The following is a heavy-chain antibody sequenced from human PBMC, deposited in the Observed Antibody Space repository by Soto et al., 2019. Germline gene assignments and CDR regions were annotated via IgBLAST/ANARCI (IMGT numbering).Heavy chain of an antibody. Sequence: GGSLRLSCAASGFSIGSSTMHWVRQAPGRGLEWVSSITFTSPPTHYADSVRGRFTVSRDTAKNSLYLQMNGLRDEDRAVYYCAREGFNYYDTSGYPTNGMDVWGQGATVTVSS. CDR3: AREGFNYYDTSGYPTNGMDV. D-gene: IGHD3-22*01. J-gene: IGHJ6*02. CDR1: GFSIGSST. CDR2: ITFTSPPT. V-gene: IGHV3-48*02.